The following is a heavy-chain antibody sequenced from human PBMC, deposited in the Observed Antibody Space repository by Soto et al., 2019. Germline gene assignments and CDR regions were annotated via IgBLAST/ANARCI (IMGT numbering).Heavy chain of an antibody. CDR1: GFTFSSYG. J-gene: IGHJ4*02. D-gene: IGHD3-10*01. V-gene: IGHV3-33*01. CDR3: ARDRSWRFFDY. Sequence: QVQLVESGGGVVQPGRSLRLSCAASGFTFSSYGMHWVRQAPGKGLEWVAVIWYDGSNKYYADSVKGRFTISRDNSKNTLYLQMNSLRAEDTAVYYCARDRSWRFFDYWGQGTLVTVSS. CDR2: IWYDGSNK.